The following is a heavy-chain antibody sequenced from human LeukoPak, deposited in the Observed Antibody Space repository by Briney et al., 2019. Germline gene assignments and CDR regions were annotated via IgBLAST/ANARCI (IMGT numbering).Heavy chain of an antibody. D-gene: IGHD3-10*01. CDR2: LYHSGST. CDR1: GYSISSGYY. CDR3: ARDLGRVGRYYMDV. Sequence: PSETLSLTCTVSGYSISSGYYWGWIRQPPGKGLEWIGSLYHSGSTYYNPSLKSRVTISIDRSKNQFSLKLSSVTAADTAVYYCARDLGRVGRYYMDVWGKGTTVTVSS. V-gene: IGHV4-38-2*02. J-gene: IGHJ6*03.